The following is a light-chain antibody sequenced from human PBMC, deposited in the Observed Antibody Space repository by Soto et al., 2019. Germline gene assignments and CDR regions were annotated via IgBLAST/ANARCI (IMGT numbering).Light chain of an antibody. Sequence: EIVLTPSPATLSLSPGDRATLSCGASQSVGSFLAWYQQKPGQAPRLLIYAASNRATGIPARFSGSGSGTDFTLTISSLEPEDFAVYYCLQRSNWPWTFGQGTKVDIK. CDR1: QSVGSF. CDR3: LQRSNWPWT. J-gene: IGKJ1*01. V-gene: IGKV3-11*01. CDR2: AAS.